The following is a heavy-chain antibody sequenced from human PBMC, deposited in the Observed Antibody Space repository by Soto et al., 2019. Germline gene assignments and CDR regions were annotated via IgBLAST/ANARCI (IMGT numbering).Heavy chain of an antibody. V-gene: IGHV4-34*01. D-gene: IGHD3-3*01. CDR3: ARGRITIFGVVPDAFDI. J-gene: IGHJ3*02. CDR2: INHSGST. CDR1: GGSFSGYY. Sequence: SETLSLTCAVYGGSFSGYYWSWIRQPPGKGLEGIGEINHSGSTNYNPSLKSRVTISVDTSKNQFSLKLSSVTAADTAVYYCARGRITIFGVVPDAFDIWGQGTMVTVSS.